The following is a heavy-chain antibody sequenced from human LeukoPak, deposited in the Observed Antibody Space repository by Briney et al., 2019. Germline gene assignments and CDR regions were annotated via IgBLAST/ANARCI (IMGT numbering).Heavy chain of an antibody. Sequence: PGGSLRLSCAASGFTFSSYSMNWVRQSPGKGLEWVSYISSGCSTIYYADSVKGRFTISRDNAKNSLYLQMNSLRAEDTAVYYCARPYYYDSSGYYYWGQGTLVTVSS. D-gene: IGHD3-22*01. CDR2: ISSGCSTI. CDR1: GFTFSSYS. CDR3: ARPYYYDSSGYYY. V-gene: IGHV3-48*04. J-gene: IGHJ4*02.